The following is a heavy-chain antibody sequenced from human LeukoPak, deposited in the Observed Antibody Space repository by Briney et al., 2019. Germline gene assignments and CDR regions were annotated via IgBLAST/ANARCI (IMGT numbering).Heavy chain of an antibody. CDR2: TSYDGSNK. J-gene: IGHJ4*02. V-gene: IGHV3-30*18. CDR1: GFTFSNYG. D-gene: IGHD3-22*01. CDR3: GKHDSSYSGN. Sequence: GGSLRLSCAASGFTFSNYGMHWVRQAPGKGLEWVAVTSYDGSNKYYVDSVNGRFTISRDNSRNTLYLQMSSLRPEDTAVYYCGKHDSSYSGNWGQGTLVTVSS.